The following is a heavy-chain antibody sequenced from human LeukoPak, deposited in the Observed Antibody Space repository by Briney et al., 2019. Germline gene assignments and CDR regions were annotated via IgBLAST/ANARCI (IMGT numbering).Heavy chain of an antibody. Sequence: GGSLRLSCAASGFTFSSYAMSWVRQAPGKGLEWVSGISGSGGSTDYADSVKGRFTISRDNSKNTLYLQMNSLRAEDTAVHYCAKGVSGWYSDYWGQGTLVTVSS. D-gene: IGHD6-19*01. CDR3: AKGVSGWYSDY. J-gene: IGHJ4*02. CDR1: GFTFSSYA. V-gene: IGHV3-23*01. CDR2: ISGSGGST.